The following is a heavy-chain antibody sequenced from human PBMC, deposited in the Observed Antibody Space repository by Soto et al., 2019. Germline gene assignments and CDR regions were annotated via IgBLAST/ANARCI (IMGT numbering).Heavy chain of an antibody. Sequence: GGSLRLSCEASGFIFGNYSMNWVRQAPGKGLEWVSSISSRSNFIYYADSLRGRVTISRDNTQNSLHLQMNSLRVEDTAIYYCARVQKLYGNSVYYYGMDVWGQGTTVTVSS. D-gene: IGHD2-8*01. CDR3: ARVQKLYGNSVYYYGMDV. J-gene: IGHJ6*02. CDR2: ISSRSNFI. V-gene: IGHV3-21*01. CDR1: GFIFGNYS.